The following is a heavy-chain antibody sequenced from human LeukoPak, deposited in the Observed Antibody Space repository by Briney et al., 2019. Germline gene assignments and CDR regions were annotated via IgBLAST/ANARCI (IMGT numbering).Heavy chain of an antibody. CDR2: INPSGGST. CDR1: GYTFTSYY. CDR3: AREPHPPGIAVNWFDP. V-gene: IGHV1-46*01. J-gene: IGHJ5*02. D-gene: IGHD6-19*01. Sequence: ASVKVSCKASGYTFTSYYMHWVRQAPGQGLEWMGIINPSGGSTSYAQKFQGRVTMTRDTSASTVYMELSSLRSEDTAVYYCAREPHPPGIAVNWFDPWGQGTLVTVSS.